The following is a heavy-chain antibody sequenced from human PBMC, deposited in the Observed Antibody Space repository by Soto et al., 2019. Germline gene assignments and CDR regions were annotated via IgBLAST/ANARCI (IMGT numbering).Heavy chain of an antibody. CDR1: GFTFSSYV. CDR3: ARDRQYSSSFMDV. CDR2: ISYDGSNK. J-gene: IGHJ6*02. V-gene: IGHV3-30-3*01. D-gene: IGHD6-13*01. Sequence: GGSLRLSCAASGFTFSSYVMHWVRQAPGKGLEWVAVISYDGSNKYYADSVKGRFSISRDNSKNTLYLQMNSLRAEDTAVYYCARDRQYSSSFMDVWGQGTTVTVSS.